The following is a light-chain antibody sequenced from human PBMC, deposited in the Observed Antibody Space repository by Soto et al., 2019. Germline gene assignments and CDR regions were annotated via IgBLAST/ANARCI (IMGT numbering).Light chain of an antibody. CDR1: QSIVKN. Sequence: EIVMKQSPGTLSVNTGEKATISCRASQSIVKNLAWYQKKPGHAPRLLIYGASTRATGIPARFSGSGYGPEFTLTIISLQSEDFAIYYCQQYNNWPRTFGQGTKV. CDR3: QQYNNWPRT. V-gene: IGKV3-15*01. J-gene: IGKJ1*01. CDR2: GAS.